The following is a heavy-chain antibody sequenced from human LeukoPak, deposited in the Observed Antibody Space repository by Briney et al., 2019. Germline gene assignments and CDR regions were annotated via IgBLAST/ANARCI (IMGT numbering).Heavy chain of an antibody. CDR2: ISSHSSYI. CDR1: GVTFSNYG. V-gene: IGHV3-21*01. CDR3: AELGITMIGGV. J-gene: IGHJ6*04. D-gene: IGHD3-10*02. Sequence: GGSLRLSCAASGVTFSNYGMHWVRQAPGKGLEWVSSISSHSSYIYYADSVKGRFTISRDNAKNSLYLQMNSLRAEDTAVYYCAELGITMIGGVWGKGTTVTISS.